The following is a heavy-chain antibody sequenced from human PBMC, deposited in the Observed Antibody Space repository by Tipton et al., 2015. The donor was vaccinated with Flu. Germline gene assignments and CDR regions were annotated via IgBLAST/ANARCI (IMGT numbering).Heavy chain of an antibody. J-gene: IGHJ5*02. Sequence: SLRLSCAASGFTFSSYAMSWVRQAPGKGLEWVSGLRGSGGSTYYADSVKGRFTISRDDSKNTLYLQMNSLRVEDTAVYYCAGIQMWYGGWFDPWGQGTLVTVSS. CDR3: AGIQMWYGGWFDP. D-gene: IGHD5-18*01. CDR2: LRGSGGST. CDR1: GFTFSSYA. V-gene: IGHV3-23*01.